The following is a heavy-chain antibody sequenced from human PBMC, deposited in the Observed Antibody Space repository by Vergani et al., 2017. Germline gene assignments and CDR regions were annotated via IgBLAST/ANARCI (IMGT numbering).Heavy chain of an antibody. J-gene: IGHJ6*02. V-gene: IGHV1-46*01. Sequence: QVQVVQSGAEVKKSGASVKVSCKTSGYTFSNYYMHWVRQAPGQGLEWMGIINPSGVHTNYAQKFQGRVTMTRDTSTSTVYMKLSSQRSEDTAIYYCATPQTVTTGGMEVWGQGTTVIVSS. CDR2: INPSGVHT. CDR3: ATPQTVTTGGMEV. CDR1: GYTFSNYY. D-gene: IGHD4-17*01.